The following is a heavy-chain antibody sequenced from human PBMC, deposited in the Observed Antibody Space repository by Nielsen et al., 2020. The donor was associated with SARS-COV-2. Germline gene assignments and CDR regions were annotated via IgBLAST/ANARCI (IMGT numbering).Heavy chain of an antibody. CDR3: ARNTDVVDIVATNWAYYYYGMDV. V-gene: IGHV3-7*01. CDR2: IKQDGSEK. J-gene: IGHJ6*02. CDR1: GFTFSSYW. D-gene: IGHD5-12*01. Sequence: GESLKISCAASGFTFSSYWMSWVRQAPGKGLEWVANIKQDGSEKYYVDSVKGRFTISRDNAKNSLYLQMNSLRAEDTAVYYCARNTDVVDIVATNWAYYYYGMDVWGQGTTVTVSS.